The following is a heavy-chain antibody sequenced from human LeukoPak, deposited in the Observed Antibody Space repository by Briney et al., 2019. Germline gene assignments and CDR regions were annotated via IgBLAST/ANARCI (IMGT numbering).Heavy chain of an antibody. J-gene: IGHJ4*02. CDR2: ISGGNT. D-gene: IGHD6-13*01. CDR1: GFTFSSTG. V-gene: IGHV3-23*01. CDR3: ARGTGAAAGPDRGIH. Sequence: GGSLRLSCAAPGFTFSSTGMSWVRQAPAKGLEWVSGISGGNTFYAGSVKGRFTISRDNSKSTLYLQMDSLRVEDTAIYYCARGTGAAAGPDRGIHWGQGTLVTVSS.